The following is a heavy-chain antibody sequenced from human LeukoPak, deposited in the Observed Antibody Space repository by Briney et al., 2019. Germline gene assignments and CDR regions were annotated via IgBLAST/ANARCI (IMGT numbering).Heavy chain of an antibody. CDR3: ASEIRPNDY. D-gene: IGHD3-10*01. V-gene: IGHV3-23*01. CDR2: IEISGDT. J-gene: IGHJ4*02. CDR1: GFTFSSHG. Sequence: GGSLRLSCAVSGFTFSSHGFTWVRQVPGKGLEWVSAIEISGDTFYADSVKGRFTISRDNSKDTLYLQLNSLRAEDTAVYYCASEIRPNDYWGQGTLVTVSS.